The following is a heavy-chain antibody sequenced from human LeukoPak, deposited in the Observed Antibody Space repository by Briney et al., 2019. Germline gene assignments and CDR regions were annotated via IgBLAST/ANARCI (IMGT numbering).Heavy chain of an antibody. D-gene: IGHD3-16*01. Sequence: GGSLRLSCAASGFTFSSYSMNWVRQAPGKGLEWVSSISSSSSYIYYADSVKGRFTISRDNAKNSLYLQMNSLRAEDTAVYYCAKDGRDGGGVKDAFDIWGQGTMVTVSS. V-gene: IGHV3-21*04. J-gene: IGHJ3*02. CDR2: ISSSSSYI. CDR1: GFTFSSYS. CDR3: AKDGRDGGGVKDAFDI.